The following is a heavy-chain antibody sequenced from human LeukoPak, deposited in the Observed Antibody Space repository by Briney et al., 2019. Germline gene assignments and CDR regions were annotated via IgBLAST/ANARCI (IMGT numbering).Heavy chain of an antibody. D-gene: IGHD3-16*01. Sequence: GGSLRLSCAAAGFTFDNYAMHWVRQAPGKGLEWVSRISWNTGNIDYADSVKGRFTISRDNAKNSLYLQLNSLRAEDTALYYCAKGTTFDAFDMWGQGTMVTVSS. V-gene: IGHV3-9*01. CDR2: ISWNTGNI. J-gene: IGHJ3*02. CDR1: GFTFDNYA. CDR3: AKGTTFDAFDM.